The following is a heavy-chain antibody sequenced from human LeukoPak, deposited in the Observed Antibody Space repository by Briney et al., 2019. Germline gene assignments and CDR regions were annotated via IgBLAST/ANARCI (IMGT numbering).Heavy chain of an antibody. CDR1: AFTFSDYY. CDR3: ARDNYDSSGCLDS. V-gene: IGHV3-11*01. J-gene: IGHJ5*01. Sequence: PGGSLRLSCAASAFTFSDYYMSWIRQAPGKGLEWLSYISRSDGTTHYADSVKARFTVSRDNAKSSLFLQMSSLRAEDTAVYYCARDNYDSSGCLDSWGQGTLVTVSS. D-gene: IGHD3-22*01. CDR2: ISRSDGTT.